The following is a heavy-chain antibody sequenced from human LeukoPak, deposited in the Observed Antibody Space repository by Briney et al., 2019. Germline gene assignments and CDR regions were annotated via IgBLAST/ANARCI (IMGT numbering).Heavy chain of an antibody. Sequence: GGSLRLSCAASGFTFSSYATHWVRQAPGKGLEWVAVISYDGSNKYYADSVKGRFTISRDNSKNTLYLQMNSLRAEDTAVCYCARDRLRGYYYYGMDVWGQGTTVTVSS. D-gene: IGHD3-16*01. CDR2: ISYDGSNK. CDR1: GFTFSSYA. CDR3: ARDRLRGYYYYGMDV. J-gene: IGHJ6*02. V-gene: IGHV3-30-3*01.